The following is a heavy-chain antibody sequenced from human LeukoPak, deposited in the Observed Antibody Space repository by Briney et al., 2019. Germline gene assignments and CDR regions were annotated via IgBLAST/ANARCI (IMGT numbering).Heavy chain of an antibody. CDR2: IHYSGST. D-gene: IGHD5/OR15-5a*01. J-gene: IGHJ4*02. Sequence: SETLSLTCTVSGVSISIGGYYWSWIRQHPGKGLEWIGYIHYSGSTLYNPSLNTRVTISVDMSENQFSLNLISVTAADTAVYYCARAHQSILSIDYWGQGTRVTVSS. CDR3: ARAHQSILSIDY. CDR1: GVSISIGGYY. V-gene: IGHV4-31*03.